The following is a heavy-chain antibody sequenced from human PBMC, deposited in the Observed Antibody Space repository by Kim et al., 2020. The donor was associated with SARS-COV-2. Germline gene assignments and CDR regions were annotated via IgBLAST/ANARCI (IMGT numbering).Heavy chain of an antibody. CDR3: ARGLGTPRELPYGMDV. Sequence: GGSLRLSCAASGFTFSSYGMHWVRQAAGKGLEWVAVIWYDGSKKYYADSVKGRFTISRDNFKNTLYLQMNSLRVEDTAVYYCARGLGTPRELPYGMDVWGQGTTVTVSS. CDR2: IWYDGSKK. J-gene: IGHJ6*02. V-gene: IGHV3-33*01. CDR1: GFTFSSYG. D-gene: IGHD7-27*01.